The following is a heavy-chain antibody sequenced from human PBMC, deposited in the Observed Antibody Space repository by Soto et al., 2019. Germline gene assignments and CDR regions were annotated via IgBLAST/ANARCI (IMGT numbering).Heavy chain of an antibody. D-gene: IGHD6-13*01. CDR1: GGTFSDYA. J-gene: IGHJ6*02. CDR3: ARGRGIGFSSTWNIYWYYNMDV. Sequence: QVQLVQSGAEVRKSGSSVKVSCKAAGGTFSDYALSWVRQAPGQGLEWMGGIIPMFATTNYAQKFQGSVTITADDSATTAHMGRSSLKSEDTAVYYCARGRGIGFSSTWNIYWYYNMDVWGQGTTVTVSS. CDR2: IIPMFATT. V-gene: IGHV1-69*01.